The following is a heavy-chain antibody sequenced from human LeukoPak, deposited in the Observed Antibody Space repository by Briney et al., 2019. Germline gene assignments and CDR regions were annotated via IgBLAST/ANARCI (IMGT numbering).Heavy chain of an antibody. CDR1: GFTFGSYS. Sequence: GGSLRLSCAASGFTFGSYSMNWVRQAPGKGLEWVSSIGSSSSYIYYADSVKGRFTISRDNAKNSLYLQMNSLRAEDTAVYYCARGWSNRVVIIRGWFDPWGQGTLVTVSS. CDR2: IGSSSSYI. J-gene: IGHJ5*02. D-gene: IGHD4-23*01. V-gene: IGHV3-21*01. CDR3: ARGWSNRVVIIRGWFDP.